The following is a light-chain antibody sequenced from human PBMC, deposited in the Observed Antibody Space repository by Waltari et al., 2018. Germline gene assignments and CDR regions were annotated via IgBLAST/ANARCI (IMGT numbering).Light chain of an antibody. CDR3: QKYDSLPAT. Sequence: RASWSFSKFLACYQQKPGRAPRLLIFHASNSASGIPDSVSGSGFGTDFSLTISRLEPEDFAVYYCQKYDSLPATFGQGTKVEIK. CDR2: HAS. V-gene: IGKV3-20*01. J-gene: IGKJ1*01. CDR1: WSFSKF.